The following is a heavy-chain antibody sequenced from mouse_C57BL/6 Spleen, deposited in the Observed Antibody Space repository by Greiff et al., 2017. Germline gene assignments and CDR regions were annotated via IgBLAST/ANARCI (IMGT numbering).Heavy chain of an antibody. CDR3: ARHYYGSSYWYFDV. CDR1: GFSLTSYG. Sequence: VKLMESGPGLVAPSQSLSITCTVSGFSLTSYGVHWVRQPPGKGLEWLVVIWSDGSTTYTSALKSRLSISKDNSMNQVFLTMNGHQTDDTARYYCARHYYGSSYWYFDVWGTGTTVTVSS. CDR2: IWSDGST. V-gene: IGHV2-6-1*01. D-gene: IGHD1-1*01. J-gene: IGHJ1*03.